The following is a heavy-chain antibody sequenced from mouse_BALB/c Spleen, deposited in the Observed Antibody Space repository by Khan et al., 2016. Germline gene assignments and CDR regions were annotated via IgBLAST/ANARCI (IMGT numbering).Heavy chain of an antibody. V-gene: IGHV1-9*01. CDR3: ARRRDYGTSPAWFAY. CDR2: ILPGSGST. Sequence: QVQLQQSGAELMKPGASVKISCKATGYTFSTYWIEWVKQRPGHGLEWIGEILPGSGSTNYNEKFKGKATFTADTSSNTAYMQLSSLTSEDSAVYYYARRRDYGTSPAWFAYWGQGTLVTVSA. D-gene: IGHD1-1*01. CDR1: GYTFSTYW. J-gene: IGHJ3*01.